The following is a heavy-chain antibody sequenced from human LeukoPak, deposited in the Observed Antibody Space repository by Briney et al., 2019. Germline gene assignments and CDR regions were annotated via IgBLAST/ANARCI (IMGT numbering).Heavy chain of an antibody. CDR2: IPYDGTNK. D-gene: IGHD6-19*01. CDR1: GLTFSTYA. Sequence: GGSLRLSCAASGLTFSTYAMHWVRQAPGKGLEWVAVIPYDGTNKYYADSVKGRFTISRDNSKNTLYLQMNSLRAEDTAVYYCARGRSAWYEDYWGQGTLVTVSS. CDR3: ARGRSAWYEDY. V-gene: IGHV3-30*04. J-gene: IGHJ4*02.